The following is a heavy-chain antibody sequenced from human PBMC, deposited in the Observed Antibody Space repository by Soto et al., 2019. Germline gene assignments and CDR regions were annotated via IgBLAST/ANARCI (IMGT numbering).Heavy chain of an antibody. V-gene: IGHV3-21*01. J-gene: IGHJ4*02. D-gene: IGHD3-10*01. CDR2: ISSSSSYI. CDR1: GFTFSSYS. Sequence: GGSLRLSCAASGFTFSSYSMNWVRQAPGKGLEWVSSISSSSSYIFYADSVKGRFTISRDNSKNTLYLQMNSLRAEDTAVYYCAKGGSGSGSYYNWQVDYWGQGTLVTVSS. CDR3: AKGGSGSGSYYNWQVDY.